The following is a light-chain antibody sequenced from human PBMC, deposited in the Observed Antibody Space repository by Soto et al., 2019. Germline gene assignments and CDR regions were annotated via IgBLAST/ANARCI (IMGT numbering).Light chain of an antibody. Sequence: EIVLTQSPATLSLSPGERATLSCRASQSVSTYFAWYQQKPGQAPRLLIYDASSRATGIPARFSGSGSGTDFTPTISSLEPEDFAVYYCQQRSNWPPMYTFGQGTKLEIK. CDR2: DAS. V-gene: IGKV3-11*01. CDR3: QQRSNWPPMYT. CDR1: QSVSTY. J-gene: IGKJ2*01.